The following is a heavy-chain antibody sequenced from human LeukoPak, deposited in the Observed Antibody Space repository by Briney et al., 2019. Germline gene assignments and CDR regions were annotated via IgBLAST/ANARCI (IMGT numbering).Heavy chain of an antibody. CDR2: ISGSGGST. Sequence: PGGALRLSCAAPGFTFTSSAMSRVRPAPGKGLECVSAISGSGGSTYYADSVKGRFTISRDNSKNTLYLQMNSLRAEDTAVYYCAKDHEYSYGPTYWGQGTLVTVSS. V-gene: IGHV3-23*01. CDR3: AKDHEYSYGPTY. J-gene: IGHJ4*02. CDR1: GFTFTSSA. D-gene: IGHD5-18*01.